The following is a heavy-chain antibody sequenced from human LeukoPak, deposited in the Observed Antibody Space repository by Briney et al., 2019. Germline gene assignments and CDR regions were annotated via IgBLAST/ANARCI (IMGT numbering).Heavy chain of an antibody. CDR3: ARDPELAYYYDSSGMIDY. V-gene: IGHV3-30-3*01. Sequence: GGSLRLSCAASGFTFSSYAMHWVRQAPGKGLEWVAVISYDGSNKYYADSVKGRFTISRDNSKNTLYLQMNSLRAEDTAVYYCARDPELAYYYDSSGMIDYWGQGTLVTVSS. D-gene: IGHD3-22*01. CDR2: ISYDGSNK. CDR1: GFTFSSYA. J-gene: IGHJ4*02.